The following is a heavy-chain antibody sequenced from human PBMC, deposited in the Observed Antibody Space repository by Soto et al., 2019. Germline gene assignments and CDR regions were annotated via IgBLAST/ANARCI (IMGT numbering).Heavy chain of an antibody. D-gene: IGHD1-26*01. CDR3: ARTPLL. CDR2: TYYSGSTYYN. J-gene: IGHJ4*02. Sequence: QVQLQESGPGLVKPSQTLSLTCTVSGGSISSGGYYWSWIRQHPGKGREWIGYTYYSGSTYYNYYNPSLKSRVTISVDTSNNQFSLKLSSVTAADTAVYYCARTPLLWGQGTLVTVSS. V-gene: IGHV4-31*03. CDR1: GGSISSGGYY.